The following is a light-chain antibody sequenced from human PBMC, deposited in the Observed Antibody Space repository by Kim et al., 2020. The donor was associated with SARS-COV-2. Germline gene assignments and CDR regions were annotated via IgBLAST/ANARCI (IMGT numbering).Light chain of an antibody. J-gene: IGKJ1*01. V-gene: IGKV3-20*01. CDR2: GAS. CDR1: QSVSNVY. Sequence: PPVESATLSCRSSQSVSNVYLAWYQQKPGQAPRLLMYGASSRATGVPDRFSGSGSETDFTLTISRLEPDDFAVYYCQQYHRSPWTFGPGTKVDIK. CDR3: QQYHRSPWT.